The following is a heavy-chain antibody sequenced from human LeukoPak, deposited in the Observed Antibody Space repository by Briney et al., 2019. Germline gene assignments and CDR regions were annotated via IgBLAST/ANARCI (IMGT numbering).Heavy chain of an antibody. CDR2: ISAYNGNT. CDR1: GYTFTSYG. V-gene: IGHV1-18*01. D-gene: IGHD3-9*01. J-gene: IGHJ3*02. Sequence: ASVKVSCKASGYTFTSYGISWVRQAPGQGLEWMGWISAYNGNTNYAQKLQGRVTMTTDTSTSTAYMELRSLRSDDTAVYYCARDLRYFDWLLYPDAFDIWGQGTMVTVSS. CDR3: ARDLRYFDWLLYPDAFDI.